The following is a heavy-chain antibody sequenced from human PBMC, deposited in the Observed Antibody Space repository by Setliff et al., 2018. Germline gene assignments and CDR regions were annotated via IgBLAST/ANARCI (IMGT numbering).Heavy chain of an antibody. V-gene: IGHV1-18*01. CDR3: ARAPRLEWILPTFDY. J-gene: IGHJ4*02. CDR1: DYTFLSYG. Sequence: PSVKVSCKAADYTFLSYGLSWVRQAPGQGLEWMGWISAYTGKTDYAQNFQGRVTMTTDTSTSTGYMELRSLRYDDTAVYYCARAPRLEWILPTFDYWGQGTPVTVSS. D-gene: IGHD3-3*01. CDR2: ISAYTGKT.